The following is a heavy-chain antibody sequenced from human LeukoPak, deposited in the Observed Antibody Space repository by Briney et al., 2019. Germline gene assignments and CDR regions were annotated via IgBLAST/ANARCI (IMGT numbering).Heavy chain of an antibody. CDR1: GFTFSDYY. CDR3: ARGVYDYVWGSYRYYFDY. CDR2: ISSSGSTI. J-gene: IGHJ4*02. Sequence: KTGGSLRLSCAASGFTFSDYYMSWIRQAPGKGLEWVSYISSSGSTIYYADSVKGRFTISRDNAKNSLYLQMNSLRAGDTAVYYGARGVYDYVWGSYRYYFDYWGQGTLVTVSS. D-gene: IGHD3-16*02. V-gene: IGHV3-11*04.